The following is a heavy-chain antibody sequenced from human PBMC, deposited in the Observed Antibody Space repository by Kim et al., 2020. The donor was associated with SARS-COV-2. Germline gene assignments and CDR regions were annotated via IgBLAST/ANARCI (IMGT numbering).Heavy chain of an antibody. V-gene: IGHV3-23*01. J-gene: IGHJ5*02. D-gene: IGHD3-10*01. Sequence: PVRGRLTIPRDNPKTTLYLQMNSLRAEYTAVYYCAKGAITLLGWFDPWGQGTLVTVSS. CDR3: AKGAITLLGWFDP.